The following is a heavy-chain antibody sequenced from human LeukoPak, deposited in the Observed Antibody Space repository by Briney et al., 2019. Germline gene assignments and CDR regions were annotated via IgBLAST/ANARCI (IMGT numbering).Heavy chain of an antibody. CDR1: GYTFSNYY. CDR3: AREESGGFFDY. V-gene: IGHV1-46*01. CDR2: IGPAGTNT. D-gene: IGHD2-8*02. J-gene: IGHJ4*02. Sequence: ASVKVSCKTSGYTFSNYYMHWVRQAPGQGLEWMGLIGPAGTNTNYAQKFRGRVTVTRDTSTTTVYMELSSLSYEDTAVYYCAREESGGFFDYWGQGTLVTVSS.